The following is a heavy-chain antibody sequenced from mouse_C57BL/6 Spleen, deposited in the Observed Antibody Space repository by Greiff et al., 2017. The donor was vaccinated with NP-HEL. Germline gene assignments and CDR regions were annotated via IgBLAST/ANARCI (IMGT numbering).Heavy chain of an antibody. CDR3: ARPDSSGLPDY. CDR2: INSAGSST. J-gene: IGHJ2*01. D-gene: IGHD3-2*02. Sequence: DVMLVESEGGLVQPGSSMKLSCTASGFTFSDYYMAWVRQVPDKGLDWVATINSAGSSTYYLNSLKRRFIISRDNAKNILYLQMSRLKSEDTATYYWARPDSSGLPDYWGQGTTLTVSS. CDR1: GFTFSDYY. V-gene: IGHV5-16*01.